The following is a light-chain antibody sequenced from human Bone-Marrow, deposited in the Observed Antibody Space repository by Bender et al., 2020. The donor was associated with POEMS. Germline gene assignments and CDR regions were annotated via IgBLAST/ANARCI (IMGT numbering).Light chain of an antibody. CDR3: CSYALTSWV. V-gene: IGLV2-11*01. J-gene: IGLJ3*02. Sequence: QSALTQPRSVSGSPGESVTLSCAGTSSDVGLYNYVSWYQHHPGKVPRLIMYDVNERPSGVPNRFSGSKSGNSASLTISGLQAEDEGDYYCCSYALTSWVFGGGTKLTVL. CDR1: SSDVGLYNY. CDR2: DVN.